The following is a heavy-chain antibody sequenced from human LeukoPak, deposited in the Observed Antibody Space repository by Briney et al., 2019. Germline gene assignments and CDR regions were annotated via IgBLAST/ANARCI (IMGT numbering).Heavy chain of an antibody. Sequence: PSETLSLTCTVSGGPISTYYRSWIRQPPGKGLEWIGSIDRSGSTNYSPSLKSRVTISIDTSKNQFSLKVRAVTAADTAVYYCGRGAVRQLLDAFNIWGQGTMVTVSS. CDR2: IDRSGST. J-gene: IGHJ3*02. CDR1: GGPISTYY. D-gene: IGHD1-26*01. CDR3: GRGAVRQLLDAFNI. V-gene: IGHV4-59*01.